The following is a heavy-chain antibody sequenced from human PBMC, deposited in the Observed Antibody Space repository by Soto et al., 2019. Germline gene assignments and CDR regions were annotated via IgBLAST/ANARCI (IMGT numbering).Heavy chain of an antibody. D-gene: IGHD3-10*01. CDR3: VRDLDGSGSYYTDY. V-gene: IGHV1-18*01. CDR1: GYTFSIYG. J-gene: IGHJ4*02. Sequence: ASVKVSCKASGYTFSIYGINWVRQAPGQGLEWMGWTRPNNGNTKYAQNLQGRVTMTTDTSTSTAYMELRSLRPDDTAVYYCVRDLDGSGSYYTDYWGQGTLGTV. CDR2: TRPNNGNT.